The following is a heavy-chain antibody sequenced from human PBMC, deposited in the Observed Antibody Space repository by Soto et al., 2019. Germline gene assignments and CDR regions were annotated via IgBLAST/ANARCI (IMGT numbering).Heavy chain of an antibody. D-gene: IGHD2-2*01. Sequence: ASVKVSCKASGYTFTSYGISWVRQAPGQGLEWMGWISAYNGNTNYAQKLQGRVTMTTDTSTSTAYMELRSLRSDDRAVYYCARRGELLGYCSSTSCYCDNAFDVWGQGTMVTVSS. CDR3: ARRGELLGYCSSTSCYCDNAFDV. V-gene: IGHV1-18*01. J-gene: IGHJ3*01. CDR2: ISAYNGNT. CDR1: GYTFTSYG.